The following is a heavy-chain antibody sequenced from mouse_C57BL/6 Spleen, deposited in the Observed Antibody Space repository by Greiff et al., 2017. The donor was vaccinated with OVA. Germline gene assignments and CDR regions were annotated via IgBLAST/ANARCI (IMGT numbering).Heavy chain of an antibody. J-gene: IGHJ4*01. CDR2: INPNNGGT. D-gene: IGHD2-3*01. V-gene: IGHV1-22*01. CDR3: ARWDGYQYYYAMDY. CDR1: GYTFTDYN. Sequence: VQLKQSGPELVKPGASVKMSCKASGYTFTDYNMHWVKQSHGKSLEWIGYINPNNGGTSYNQKFKGKATLTVNKSSSTAYMELRSLTSEDSAVYYCARWDGYQYYYAMDYWGQGTSVTVSS.